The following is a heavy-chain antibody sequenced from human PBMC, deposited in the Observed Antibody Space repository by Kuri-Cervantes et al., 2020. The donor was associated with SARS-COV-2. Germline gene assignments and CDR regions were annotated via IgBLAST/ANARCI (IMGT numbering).Heavy chain of an antibody. Sequence: GESLKISCAASGFTFSSHSMNWVRQAPGKGLEWVSPISSSSYIYYADSVKGRFTISRDNAKNSLYLQMNSLRAEDTAVYYCARDPIYDYGWGSYRDDAFDVWGQGTMVTVSS. CDR3: ARDPIYDYGWGSYRDDAFDV. CDR2: ISSSSYI. V-gene: IGHV3-21*01. D-gene: IGHD3-16*01. CDR1: GFTFSSHS. J-gene: IGHJ3*01.